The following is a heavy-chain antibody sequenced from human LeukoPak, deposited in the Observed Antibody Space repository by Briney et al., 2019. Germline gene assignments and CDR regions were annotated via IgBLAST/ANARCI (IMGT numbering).Heavy chain of an antibody. V-gene: IGHV3-33*01. CDR1: GFTLSSFG. CDR2: IWHVGSAE. D-gene: IGHD6-6*01. Sequence: PGRSLGLSCAASGFTLSSFGMHWVRQAPGKGLEWVAVIWHVGSAEYYAGSVQGRFTISRDNRKNTLYLQMNFLRPEDTAIYYCARGRDEYNSSPHDSWGQGTLVTVSS. J-gene: IGHJ4*02. CDR3: ARGRDEYNSSPHDS.